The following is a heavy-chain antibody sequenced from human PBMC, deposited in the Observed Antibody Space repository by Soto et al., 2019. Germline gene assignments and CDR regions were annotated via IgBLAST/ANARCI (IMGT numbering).Heavy chain of an antibody. D-gene: IGHD6-19*01. J-gene: IGHJ3*02. Sequence: EVQLLESGGGLVQPGGSLRLSCAASGFTFSSYAMSWVRQAPGKGLEWVSSISVGGDSTNYADSVKGRFTLSRDNSKNTLYLQMNSLRAEDTAVYYCAKSLTAVPGTGAFDIWGQGTTVTVSS. CDR3: AKSLTAVPGTGAFDI. CDR2: ISVGGDST. CDR1: GFTFSSYA. V-gene: IGHV3-23*01.